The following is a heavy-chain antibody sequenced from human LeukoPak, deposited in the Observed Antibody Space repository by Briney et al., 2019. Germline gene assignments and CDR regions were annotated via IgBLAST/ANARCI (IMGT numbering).Heavy chain of an antibody. J-gene: IGHJ6*04. V-gene: IGHV4-34*01. D-gene: IGHD3-10*01. CDR3: ARGLTYYYGSGSLQYYYYYGMDV. CDR2: INHSGST. Sequence: SETLSLTCAVYGVSFSGYYWSWLRQPPGKGLEWFGEINHSGSTNYNPSLKSRVTISVDTSKNQFSLKLSSVTAADTAVYYCARGLTYYYGSGSLQYYYYYGMDVWGKGTTVTVSS. CDR1: GVSFSGYY.